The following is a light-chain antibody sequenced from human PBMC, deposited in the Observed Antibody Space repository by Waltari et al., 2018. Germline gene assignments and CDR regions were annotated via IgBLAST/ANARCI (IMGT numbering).Light chain of an antibody. V-gene: IGKV3-20*01. CDR3: QQYGNSPPFWT. J-gene: IGKJ1*01. CDR1: QSVSSSY. CDR2: AAS. Sequence: EMVLTQSPGTLSLSPGERATLSCRASQSVSSSYLAWYQQKPGQAPRLLIYAASSRATGIPDRFSGSGSGTDFTLTISRLEPEDFAVYYCQQYGNSPPFWTFGQGTKVEIK.